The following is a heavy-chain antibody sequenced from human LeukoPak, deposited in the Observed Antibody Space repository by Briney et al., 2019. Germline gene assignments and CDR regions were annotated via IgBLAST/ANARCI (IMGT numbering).Heavy chain of an antibody. D-gene: IGHD6-13*01. J-gene: IGHJ4*02. CDR2: ISSRSTYI. Sequence: KTGGSLRLSCAASGFTFTSYSMNWVRQAPGKGLEWVSSISSRSTYIYYADSVEGRFTISRDNAKHSLYLQMNSLRAEDTAMYYCARLRSSSPDYWGQGTLVTVSS. CDR1: GFTFTSYS. V-gene: IGHV3-21*01. CDR3: ARLRSSSPDY.